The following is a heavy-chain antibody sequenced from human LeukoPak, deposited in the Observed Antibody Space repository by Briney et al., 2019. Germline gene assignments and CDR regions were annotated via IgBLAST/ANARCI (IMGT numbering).Heavy chain of an antibody. CDR1: GFTFSNNW. V-gene: IGHV3-7*01. CDR3: ARQPIYEAYFDF. D-gene: IGHD3-16*01. CDR2: INHDGSEK. Sequence: GGALRLSCLASGFTFSNNWMAWVRQAPGKGLEGVAHINHDGSEKNFVDCVKGRFTISRDNAENSLFLQMNSLRADDTAVYFCARQPIYEAYFDFWGQGTLVTVSS. J-gene: IGHJ4*02.